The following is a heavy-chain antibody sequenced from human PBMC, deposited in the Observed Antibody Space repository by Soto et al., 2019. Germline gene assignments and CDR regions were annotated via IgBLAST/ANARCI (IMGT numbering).Heavy chain of an antibody. D-gene: IGHD3-10*01. CDR2: ISWNSGSI. Sequence: EVQLVESGGGLVQPGRSLRLSCAASGFTFDDYAMHWVRQAPGKGLEWVSGISWNSGSIDYADSVKGRFTISRDNAKNSLYLQMNSLRAEDTALYYCAKDAITMVRVVGLDYWGQGTLVTVSS. CDR3: AKDAITMVRVVGLDY. V-gene: IGHV3-9*01. J-gene: IGHJ4*02. CDR1: GFTFDDYA.